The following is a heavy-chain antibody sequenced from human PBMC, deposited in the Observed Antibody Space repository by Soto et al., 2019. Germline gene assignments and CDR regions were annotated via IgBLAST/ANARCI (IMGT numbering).Heavy chain of an antibody. J-gene: IGHJ2*01. V-gene: IGHV1-2*02. D-gene: IGHD3-22*01. CDR2: INPNSGGT. CDR1: GYTFTGYY. Sequence: QVPLVQSGAEVKKPGASVKVSCKASGYTFTGYYMHWVRQAPGQGLEWMGWINPNSGGTNYAQKFQGRVTMTRDTYISTAYMELSRLRSDDTAVYYCARDYDSSGYYYWYFDLWGRGTLVTVSS. CDR3: ARDYDSSGYYYWYFDL.